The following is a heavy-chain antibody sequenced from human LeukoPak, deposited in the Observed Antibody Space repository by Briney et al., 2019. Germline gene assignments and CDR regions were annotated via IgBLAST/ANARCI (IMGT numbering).Heavy chain of an antibody. CDR2: ITPNSGGT. J-gene: IGHJ4*02. V-gene: IGHV1-2*02. CDR3: ARDNDSRDPPHFDY. D-gene: IGHD3-16*01. CDR1: GYTFPGYY. Sequence: GASVKVSCKASGYTFPGYYMHWVRQAPGQGLEWMGWITPNSGGTNYAQQFQGRVTMTRDTSISTAYMELSRLKSDDTAVYYCARDNDSRDPPHFDYWGQGTLVTVSS.